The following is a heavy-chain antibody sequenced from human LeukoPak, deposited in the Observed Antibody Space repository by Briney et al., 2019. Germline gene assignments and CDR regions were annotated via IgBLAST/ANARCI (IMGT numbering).Heavy chain of an antibody. Sequence: PGGSLRLSCAASGISFSNYWMSWARQAPGKGLEWVSYISSSGSTIYYADSVKGRFTISRDNAKNSLYLQMNSLRAEDTAVYYCARLGYCSGGSCYSSDYFDYWGQGTLVTVSS. CDR2: ISSSGSTI. CDR1: GISFSNYW. V-gene: IGHV3-48*04. CDR3: ARLGYCSGGSCYSSDYFDY. D-gene: IGHD2-15*01. J-gene: IGHJ4*02.